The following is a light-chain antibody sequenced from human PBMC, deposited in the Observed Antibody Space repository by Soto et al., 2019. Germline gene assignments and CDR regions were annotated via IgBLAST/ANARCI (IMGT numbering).Light chain of an antibody. J-gene: IGLJ1*01. V-gene: IGLV2-11*01. CDR2: DVS. CDR1: RSDVGGYNS. CDR3: CSYAGSYSYV. Sequence: QSALTQPRSVSGSPGQSVTVSCTGTRSDVGGYNSVSWYQQHPGKAPKLMIYDVSKRPSGVSDRFSGSKSGNTASLTISGLQAEDEADYYCCSYAGSYSYVFGTGTKLTVL.